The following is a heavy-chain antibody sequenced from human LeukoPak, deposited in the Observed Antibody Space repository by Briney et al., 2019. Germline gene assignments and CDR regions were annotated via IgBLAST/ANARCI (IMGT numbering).Heavy chain of an antibody. CDR3: AGMYSGSYGGSDF. D-gene: IGHD1-26*01. CDR1: GGSISSYY. CDR2: VYSSGNT. J-gene: IGHJ4*02. Sequence: PSETLSLTCTVSGGSISSYYWSWIRQPAGKGLEWIGRVYSSGNTNYNPSLKSRVTMSVDTSRNQFSLRLTSVTAADTAVYYCAGMYSGSYGGSDFWGQGALVTVSS. V-gene: IGHV4-4*07.